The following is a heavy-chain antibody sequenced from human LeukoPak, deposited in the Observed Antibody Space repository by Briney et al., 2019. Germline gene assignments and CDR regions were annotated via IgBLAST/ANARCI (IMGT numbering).Heavy chain of an antibody. CDR2: ISGSGGST. V-gene: IGHV3-23*01. D-gene: IGHD3-22*01. J-gene: IGHJ4*02. CDR3: AKAPDSSGYYGIDY. Sequence: GGSLRLSCAASGFTFSSYAMSWVRQAPGKGLEWVSAISGSGGSTSYADSVKGRFTISRGNSKNTLYLQMNSLRAEDTAVYYCAKAPDSSGYYGIDYWGQGTLVTVSS. CDR1: GFTFSSYA.